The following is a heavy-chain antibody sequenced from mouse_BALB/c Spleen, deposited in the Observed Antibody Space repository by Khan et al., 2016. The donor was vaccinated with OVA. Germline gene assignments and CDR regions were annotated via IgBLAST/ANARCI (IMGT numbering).Heavy chain of an antibody. CDR2: INPYNDGT. CDR3: ARRDYYGGSSFTY. D-gene: IGHD1-1*01. CDR1: GYTFTSYD. J-gene: IGHJ3*01. Sequence: VQLKESGPELVKPGASVKMSCKASGYTFTSYDMHWVKQKPGQGLEWIGNINPYNDGTKYNEKFKGKATLTSDKSSSTAYMQLSSLTSEDSAVYYYARRDYYGGSSFTYWGQGTLVTVSA. V-gene: IGHV1S136*01.